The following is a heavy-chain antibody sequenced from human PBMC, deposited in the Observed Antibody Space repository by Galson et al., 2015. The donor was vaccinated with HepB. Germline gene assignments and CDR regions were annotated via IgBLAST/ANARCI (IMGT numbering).Heavy chain of an antibody. V-gene: IGHV3-21*01. J-gene: IGHJ4*02. CDR1: GFTFSSYS. CDR3: VRDGYSYGRRFDY. D-gene: IGHD5-18*01. CDR2: ISSSTSYI. Sequence: SLRLSCAASGFTFSSYSMNWVRQAPGKGLEWVSSISSSTSYIYYGDSVKGRFTISRDNANNSLYLQMNSLRADDTALYYCVRDGYSYGRRFDYWGQGTLVTVSS.